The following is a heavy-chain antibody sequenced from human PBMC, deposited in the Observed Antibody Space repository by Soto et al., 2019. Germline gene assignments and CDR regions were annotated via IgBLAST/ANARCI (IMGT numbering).Heavy chain of an antibody. J-gene: IGHJ4*02. CDR2: IYYSGST. CDR3: ARDDYYGSSGSGFDY. CDR1: GGSISSGDYY. V-gene: IGHV4-30-4*01. Sequence: QVQLQESGPGLVKPSQTLSLTCTVSGGSISSGDYYWSWIRQPPGKGLEWVGYIYYSGSTYYNPSLKRRDTKSVDTSKNQFSLKLSSVTAADTAVYYCARDDYYGSSGSGFDYWGQGTLVTVSS. D-gene: IGHD3-22*01.